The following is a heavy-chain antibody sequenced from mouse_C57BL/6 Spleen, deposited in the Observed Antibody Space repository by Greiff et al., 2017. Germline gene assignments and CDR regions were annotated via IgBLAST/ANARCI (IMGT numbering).Heavy chain of an antibody. CDR3: ARENTLYYFDY. CDR1: GYTFTSYG. Sequence: QVQLQQSGAELARPGASVKLSCKASGYTFTSYGISWVKQRTGQGLEWIGEIYPRSGNTYYNEKFKGKAILTADKSSSTAYMELRSLTSEDSAVYFCARENTLYYFDYWGQGTTLTVSS. V-gene: IGHV1-81*01. D-gene: IGHD5-2*01. CDR2: IYPRSGNT. J-gene: IGHJ2*01.